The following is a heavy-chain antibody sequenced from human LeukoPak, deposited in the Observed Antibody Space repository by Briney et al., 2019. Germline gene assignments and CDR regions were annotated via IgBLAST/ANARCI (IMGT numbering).Heavy chain of an antibody. CDR1: GGTFSSYA. Sequence: ASVKVSCKASGGTFSSYAISWVRQAPGQGLEGMGGIIPIFGTANYAQKFQGRVTITTDESTSTAYMELSSLNSEDKSVSNGARAEMATSVLNAFDIWGQGTMVTVSS. J-gene: IGHJ3*02. D-gene: IGHD5-24*01. CDR2: IIPIFGTA. CDR3: ARAEMATSVLNAFDI. V-gene: IGHV1-69*05.